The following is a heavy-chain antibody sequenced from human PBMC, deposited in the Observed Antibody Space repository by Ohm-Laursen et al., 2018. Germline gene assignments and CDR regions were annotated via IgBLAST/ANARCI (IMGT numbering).Heavy chain of an antibody. D-gene: IGHD3-22*01. CDR3: ARDSSGYMAY. Sequence: SLRLSCTASGFTVSSNYMSWVRQAPGKGLEWVSVIYSGGSTYYADSVKGRFTISRDNSKNTLYLQMNSLRAEDTAVYYCARDSSGYMAYWGQRTLVTVSS. CDR1: GFTVSSNY. CDR2: IYSGGST. J-gene: IGHJ4*02. V-gene: IGHV3-66*01.